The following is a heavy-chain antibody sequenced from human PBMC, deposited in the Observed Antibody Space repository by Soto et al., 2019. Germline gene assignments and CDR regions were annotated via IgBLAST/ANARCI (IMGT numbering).Heavy chain of an antibody. CDR2: ISYDGSNK. CDR1: GFTFSSYA. Sequence: GGSLRLSCAASGFTFSSYAMHWVRQAPGKGLEWVAVISYDGSNKYYADSVKGRFTISRDNSKNTLYLQMNSLRAEDTAVYYCARDRIAAPRRYYGMDVWGQGTTVTVSS. D-gene: IGHD6-13*01. J-gene: IGHJ6*02. V-gene: IGHV3-30-3*01. CDR3: ARDRIAAPRRYYGMDV.